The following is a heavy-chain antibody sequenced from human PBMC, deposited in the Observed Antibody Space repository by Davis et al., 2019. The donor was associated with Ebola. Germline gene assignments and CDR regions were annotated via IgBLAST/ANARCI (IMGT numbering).Heavy chain of an antibody. D-gene: IGHD6-19*01. CDR2: ISSSSSYT. CDR3: ARDNPYSSGWYGPWDY. Sequence: GESLKISCAASGFTFSSYSMNWVRQAPGKGLEWVSSISSSSSYTNYADSVKGRFTISRDNAKNSLYLQMNSLRAEDTAVYYCARDNPYSSGWYGPWDYWGQGTLVTVSS. CDR1: GFTFSSYS. V-gene: IGHV3-21*01. J-gene: IGHJ4*02.